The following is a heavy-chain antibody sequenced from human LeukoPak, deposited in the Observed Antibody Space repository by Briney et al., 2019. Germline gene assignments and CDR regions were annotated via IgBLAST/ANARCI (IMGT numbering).Heavy chain of an antibody. CDR2: INTNTGNP. J-gene: IGHJ4*02. V-gene: IGHV7-4-1*02. Sequence: GASVKVSCKASGYTFNNYDINWVRQAPGQGLEWMGWINTNTGNPTYAQGFTGRFVFSLDTSVSTAYLQISSLKAEDTAVYYCARRTAPNEFDYRGQGTLVTVSS. CDR3: ARRTAPNEFDY. D-gene: IGHD1-1*01. CDR1: GYTFNNYD.